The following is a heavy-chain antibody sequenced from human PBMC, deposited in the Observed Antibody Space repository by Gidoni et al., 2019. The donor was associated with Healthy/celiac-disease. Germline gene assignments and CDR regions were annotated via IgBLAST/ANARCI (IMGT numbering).Heavy chain of an antibody. V-gene: IGHV4-38-2*01. CDR3: ARAGPDWFDP. J-gene: IGHJ5*02. Sequence: QVQLQESGPGLVKPSETLSLTCAVSGYSISSGYYWGWIRQPPGKGLEWIGSIYHSGRTYYNPSLKSRVTISVDTSKNQFSLKLSSVTAADTAVYYCARAGPDWFDPWGQGTLVTVSS. CDR2: IYHSGRT. CDR1: GYSISSGYY.